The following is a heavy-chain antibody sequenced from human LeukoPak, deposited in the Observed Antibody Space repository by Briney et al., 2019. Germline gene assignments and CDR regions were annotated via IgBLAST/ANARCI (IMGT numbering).Heavy chain of an antibody. D-gene: IGHD2-2*01. V-gene: IGHV3-7*01. J-gene: IGHJ4*02. Sequence: GGSLRLSCAASGFTFSSYWMSWVRQAPGKGLEWVANIKQDGSEKYYVDSVKGRFTISRDNPKNSLYLQMNSQRAEDTAVYYCARDPTQYCSSTSCPGGDYFDYWGQGTLVTVSS. CDR3: ARDPTQYCSSTSCPGGDYFDY. CDR2: IKQDGSEK. CDR1: GFTFSSYW.